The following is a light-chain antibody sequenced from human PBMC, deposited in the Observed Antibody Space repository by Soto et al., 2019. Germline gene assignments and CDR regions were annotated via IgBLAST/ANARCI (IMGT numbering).Light chain of an antibody. V-gene: IGKV3-20*01. Sequence: IVLTQSPGTLSLSPGERATLSCRAGHSVTSSYLAWYQQKPGQAPRLLIYGASSRATGIPDRFSGSGSGTNFTLTISRLEPEDFAVYYCQQYDSSPRMFGQGTKVDIK. CDR2: GAS. J-gene: IGKJ1*01. CDR3: QQYDSSPRM. CDR1: HSVTSSY.